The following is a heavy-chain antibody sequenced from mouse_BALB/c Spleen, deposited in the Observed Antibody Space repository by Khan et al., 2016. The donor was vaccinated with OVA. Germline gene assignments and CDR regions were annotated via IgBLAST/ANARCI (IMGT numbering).Heavy chain of an antibody. CDR2: INTGGDYT. V-gene: IGHV5-6*01. D-gene: IGHD4-1*01. Sequence: EVELKQSGAELMKPGGSLKFSCAASGFTFSGYNMSWVHQRPDKRLEWVATINTGGDYTYYSDNVKGQSTLSTDNTKNTQYLQMSSLKSEDTAMYYCASHLTGSFAYWGQGTLVTVSA. J-gene: IGHJ3*01. CDR1: GFTFSGYN. CDR3: ASHLTGSFAY.